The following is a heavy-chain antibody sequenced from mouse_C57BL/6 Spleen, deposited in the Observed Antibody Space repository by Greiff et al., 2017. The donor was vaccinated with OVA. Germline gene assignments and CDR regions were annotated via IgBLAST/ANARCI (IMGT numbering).Heavy chain of an antibody. CDR3: ARDGYYGSSYDY. J-gene: IGHJ2*01. CDR1: GYSITSGYY. D-gene: IGHD1-1*01. V-gene: IGHV3-6*01. CDR2: ISYDGSN. Sequence: VQLQQSGPGLVKPSQSLSLTCSVTGYSITSGYYWNWIRQFPGNKLEWMGYISYDGSNNYNPSLKNRISITRDTSKNQFFLKLNSVTTEDTATYYCARDGYYGSSYDYWSQGTTLTVSS.